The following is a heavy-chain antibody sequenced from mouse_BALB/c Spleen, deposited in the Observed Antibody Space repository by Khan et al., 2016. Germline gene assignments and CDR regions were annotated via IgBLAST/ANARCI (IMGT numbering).Heavy chain of an antibody. CDR2: IDPANGNT. D-gene: IGHD2-10*02. CDR1: GFNIKDTY. Sequence: VQLQQSGAELVKPGASVKLSCTASGFNIKDTYMHWVKQRPEQGLEWIGRIDPANGNTKYDPKFQGKATITADTSSNTDYLQLRSLTSEDTADYYCAREYGSYGEDYFDYWGQGTTLTVSS. CDR3: AREYGSYGEDYFDY. V-gene: IGHV14-3*02. J-gene: IGHJ2*01.